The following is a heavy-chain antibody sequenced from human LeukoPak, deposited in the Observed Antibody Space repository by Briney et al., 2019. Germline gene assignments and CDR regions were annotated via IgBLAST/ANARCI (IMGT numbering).Heavy chain of an antibody. CDR2: ISGSGGST. Sequence: PGAPLRLSCAASGFTFSSYAMSWVRQAPGKGLEWVSAISGSGGSTYYADSVKGRFTISKDNSKNTLYLQMNSLRAEDTAVYYCAGTVVGATVYWGQGTLVTVSS. CDR1: GFTFSSYA. J-gene: IGHJ4*02. V-gene: IGHV3-23*01. D-gene: IGHD1-26*01. CDR3: AGTVVGATVY.